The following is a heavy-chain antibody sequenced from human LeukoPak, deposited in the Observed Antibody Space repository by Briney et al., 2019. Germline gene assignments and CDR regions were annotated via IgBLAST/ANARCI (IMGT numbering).Heavy chain of an antibody. D-gene: IGHD2-15*01. CDR1: GGSISSGGYY. Sequence: PSQTLSLTCTVSGGSISSGGYYWSWIRQPPGKGLEWIGYIYHSGSTYYNPSLKSRVTISVDRSKNQFSLKLSSVTAADTAVYYRASVVVPYYYYYGMDVWGQGTTVTVSS. CDR2: IYHSGST. J-gene: IGHJ6*02. V-gene: IGHV4-30-2*01. CDR3: ASVVVPYYYYYGMDV.